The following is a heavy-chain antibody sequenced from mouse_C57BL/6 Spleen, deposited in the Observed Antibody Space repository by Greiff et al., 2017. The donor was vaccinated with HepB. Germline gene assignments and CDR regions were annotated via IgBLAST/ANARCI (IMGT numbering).Heavy chain of an antibody. CDR3: AREDYDEAWFAY. V-gene: IGHV1-64*01. Sequence: QVQLQQSGAELVKPGASVKLSCKASGYTFTSYWMHWVKQRPGQGLEWIGMIHPNSGSTNYNEKFKSKATLTVDKSSSTAYMQLSSLTSEDSAVYYCAREDYDEAWFAYWGQGTLVTVSA. CDR2: IHPNSGST. CDR1: GYTFTSYW. D-gene: IGHD2-4*01. J-gene: IGHJ3*01.